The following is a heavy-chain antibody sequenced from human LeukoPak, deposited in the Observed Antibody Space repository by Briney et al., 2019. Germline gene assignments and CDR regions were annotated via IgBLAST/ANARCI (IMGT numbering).Heavy chain of an antibody. CDR2: ISSSGSTI. V-gene: IGHV3-48*03. D-gene: IGHD3-22*01. J-gene: IGHJ4*02. CDR1: GFTFSSYG. CDR3: ARVSYYYDSSGLFDY. Sequence: PGGSLRLSCAASGFTFSSYGMNWVRQAPGKGLEWVSYISSSGSTIYYADSVKGRFTISRDNAKNSLYLQMNSLRAEDTAVYYCARVSYYYDSSGLFDYWGQGTLVTVSS.